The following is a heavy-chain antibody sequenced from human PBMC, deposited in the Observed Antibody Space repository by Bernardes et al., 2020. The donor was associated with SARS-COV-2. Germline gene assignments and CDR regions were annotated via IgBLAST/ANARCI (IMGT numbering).Heavy chain of an antibody. CDR1: GGTFSAYA. Sequence: SVKVSCKASGGTFSAYAYTWVRQAPGQGLEWMGGIIPLFGTPDYAQRFLGRVTITADDTTGTVYMDLSSLTSDDTAMYYCARDETPRRPGPGGLSRTNTQYNHYFAMDVWGQGTTVTVSS. J-gene: IGHJ6*02. V-gene: IGHV1-69*13. D-gene: IGHD1-26*01. CDR3: ARDETPRRPGPGGLSRTNTQYNHYFAMDV. CDR2: IIPLFGTP.